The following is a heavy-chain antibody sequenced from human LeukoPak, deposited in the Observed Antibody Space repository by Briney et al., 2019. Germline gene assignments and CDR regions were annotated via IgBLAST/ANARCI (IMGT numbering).Heavy chain of an antibody. Sequence: GGSLRLSCVGSGFSFSSYAMSWVRQAPGKGLEWVSAISGSGGSTYYADSVKGRFTISRDNSKNTLYLQMNSLRAEDTAVYYCAKGERYYGSGLDYWGQGTLVTVSS. CDR3: AKGERYYGSGLDY. CDR1: GFSFSSYA. D-gene: IGHD3-10*01. V-gene: IGHV3-23*01. J-gene: IGHJ4*02. CDR2: ISGSGGST.